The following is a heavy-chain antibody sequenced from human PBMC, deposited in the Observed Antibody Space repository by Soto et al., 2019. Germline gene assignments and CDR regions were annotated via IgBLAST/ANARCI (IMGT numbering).Heavy chain of an antibody. CDR3: ARGPGGSNDGTFNY. CDR2: INQDGSEK. J-gene: IGHJ4*02. D-gene: IGHD2-15*01. CDR1: GFTVSIYW. Sequence: EVQLVESGGGLVQPGGSLRLSCAASGFTVSIYWMKWVRQTPVKGLEWVANINQDGSEKNYVDSVRGRFTISRANAKNSLNLQMSSLRAEDTAIYYCARGPGGSNDGTFNYWGQGALVTVSS. V-gene: IGHV3-7*05.